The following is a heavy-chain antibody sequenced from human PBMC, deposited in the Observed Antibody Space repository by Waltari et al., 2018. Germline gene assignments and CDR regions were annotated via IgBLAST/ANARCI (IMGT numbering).Heavy chain of an antibody. Sequence: EVQLLESGGGLVQPGGSLRLSCAASGFTFSSYAMSWVRQAPGKGLGWVSAISGSGGSTYYADSVKGRFTISRDNSKNTLYLQMNSLRAEDTAVYYCATPDILTGYQYFYFDYWGQGTLVTVSS. J-gene: IGHJ4*02. D-gene: IGHD3-9*01. CDR1: GFTFSSYA. V-gene: IGHV3-23*01. CDR2: ISGSGGST. CDR3: ATPDILTGYQYFYFDY.